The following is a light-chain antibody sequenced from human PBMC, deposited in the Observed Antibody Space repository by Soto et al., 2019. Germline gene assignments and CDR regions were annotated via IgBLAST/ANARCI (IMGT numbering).Light chain of an antibody. J-gene: IGKJ1*01. CDR2: DAS. CDR1: QSISTW. CDR3: QQDNSDSRT. V-gene: IGKV1-5*01. Sequence: DIQMTQSPSTLSASVGDRVTITCRASQSISTWLAWYQQKPGNAPKLLIFDASDLESGVPSRFSGSGSGTEFTLTIDSLQPDDLATYYCQQDNSDSRTFGQGTELDIK.